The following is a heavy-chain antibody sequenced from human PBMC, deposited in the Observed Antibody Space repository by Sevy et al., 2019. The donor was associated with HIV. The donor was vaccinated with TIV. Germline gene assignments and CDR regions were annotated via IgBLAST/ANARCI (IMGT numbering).Heavy chain of an antibody. Sequence: GGSLRLSCAASGFTFDSYSMTWVRLAPGKGLEWVLLVSDSGVRTHYEDSVKGRFTISRDNSKSMVFLQMNSLRAEDTAVYYCARKLVYGHFDTWGQGTLVTVSS. J-gene: IGHJ4*02. CDR3: ARKLVYGHFDT. V-gene: IGHV3-23*01. CDR2: VSDSGVRT. D-gene: IGHD1-1*01. CDR1: GFTFDSYS.